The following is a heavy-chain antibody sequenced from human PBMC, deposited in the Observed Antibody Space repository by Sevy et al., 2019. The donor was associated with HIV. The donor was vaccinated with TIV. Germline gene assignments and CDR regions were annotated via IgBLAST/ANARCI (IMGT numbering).Heavy chain of an antibody. V-gene: IGHV3-72*01. CDR3: VGSNKNYDLNS. D-gene: IGHD3-3*01. J-gene: IGHJ4*02. Sequence: GGSLRLSCAASGLTFSDHYMDWVRQAPGKGLEWVGRTKNKANTYTTEYAASVKGRFTISSDDSWNSMYLQMNSLKTDDTAVYYCVGSNKNYDLNSWGQGTLVTVSS. CDR1: GLTFSDHY. CDR2: TKNKANTYTT.